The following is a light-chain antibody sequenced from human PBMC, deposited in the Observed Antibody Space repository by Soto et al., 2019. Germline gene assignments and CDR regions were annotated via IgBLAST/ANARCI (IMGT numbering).Light chain of an antibody. CDR1: QSISRW. CDR3: QQYKDYWT. CDR2: ETS. Sequence: SQSISRWLAWYQQKPGKSPKLLIYETSSLEDGVPPRFTGSGSGTEFSLTITSLQPEDFASYYCQQYKDYWTLGDGRRVEIX. J-gene: IGKJ1*01. V-gene: IGKV1-5*03.